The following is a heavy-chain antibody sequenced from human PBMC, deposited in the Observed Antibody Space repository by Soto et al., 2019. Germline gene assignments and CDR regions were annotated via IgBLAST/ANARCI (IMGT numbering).Heavy chain of an antibody. V-gene: IGHV1-3*01. Sequence: QVPLVQSGAEVKKPGASVKVSCKASGYTFTSYAMHWVRQAPGQSLEWMGWINADNGYTKYSQKFQDRVTITRDTSANTAYMELSSLRSEDTAVYYCARDTARDSNWPSNWFDPWGQGTLVTVSS. D-gene: IGHD4-4*01. J-gene: IGHJ5*02. CDR3: ARDTARDSNWPSNWFDP. CDR1: GYTFTSYA. CDR2: INADNGYT.